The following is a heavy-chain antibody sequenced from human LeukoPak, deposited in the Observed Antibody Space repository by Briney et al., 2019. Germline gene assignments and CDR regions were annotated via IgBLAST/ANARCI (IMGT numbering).Heavy chain of an antibody. CDR2: ISGSCGST. Sequence: GGSLRLFCAASVFTFSSYAMSLVRQAPGKGLEWVSAISGSCGSTYYADSVKGRFTISRDNSKNTLYLQMNSLRAEDTAVYYCAKGVGATGDEFDYWGQGTLVTVSS. CDR3: AKGVGATGDEFDY. D-gene: IGHD1-26*01. CDR1: VFTFSSYA. J-gene: IGHJ4*02. V-gene: IGHV3-23*01.